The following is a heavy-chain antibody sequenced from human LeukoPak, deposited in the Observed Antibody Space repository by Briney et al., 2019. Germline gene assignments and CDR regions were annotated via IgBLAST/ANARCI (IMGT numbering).Heavy chain of an antibody. D-gene: IGHD6-13*01. CDR1: GGTFSSYA. Sequence: SVKVSCKASGGTFSSYAISWVRQAPGQGLEWMGGIIPIFGTANYAQKFQGRVTITADESTSTAYMELSSLRSEDTAVYYCARDKIAAAGTDDAFDIWGQGTMVTVSS. V-gene: IGHV1-69*13. J-gene: IGHJ3*02. CDR2: IIPIFGTA. CDR3: ARDKIAAAGTDDAFDI.